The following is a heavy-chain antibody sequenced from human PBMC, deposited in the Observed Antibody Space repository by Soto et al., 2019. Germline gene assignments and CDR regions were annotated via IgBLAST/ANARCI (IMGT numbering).Heavy chain of an antibody. V-gene: IGHV3-33*04. D-gene: IGHD3-22*01. CDR2: IVKDGSNH. J-gene: IGHJ3*01. CDR1: GFTFNKYG. Sequence: QVQLVDSGGDVVQPGRSLRLSCAASGFTFNKYGMHWVRQAPGKGLEWLAVIVKDGSNHQYGDSAKGRFTISRDNSKNTGYLPSNSLRVEDTAVYYCVRDDDSHDNGLDLWGQGTMVTVSS. CDR3: VRDDDSHDNGLDL.